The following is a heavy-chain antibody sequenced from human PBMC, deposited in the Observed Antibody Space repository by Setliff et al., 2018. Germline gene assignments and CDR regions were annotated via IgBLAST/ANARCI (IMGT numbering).Heavy chain of an antibody. V-gene: IGHV4-39*07. D-gene: IGHD2-8*02. Sequence: SETLSLTCSVFGDSLTRSSSWWGWIRQPAGKGLEWIGSIYHSGSTYYNPSLKSRVTISVDTSKNQFSLKLSSVTAADTAVYYCARARWWPLPSYYYMDVWGKGTTVTVSS. CDR3: ARARWWPLPSYYYMDV. CDR2: IYHSGST. CDR1: GDSLTRSSSW. J-gene: IGHJ6*03.